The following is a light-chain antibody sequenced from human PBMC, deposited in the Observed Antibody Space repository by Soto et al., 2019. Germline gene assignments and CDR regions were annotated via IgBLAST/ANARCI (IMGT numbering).Light chain of an antibody. CDR1: SSDVGGYNY. Sequence: QSALTQPASVSGSPGQSITISCTGNSSDVGGYNYVSWYQQHPGKAPKLMIYDVSNRPSGVSNRFSGSKSGNTASLTISGLQAEDEAEYYCSSYTSRSTDVVFGGGTKLTVL. V-gene: IGLV2-14*01. J-gene: IGLJ2*01. CDR2: DVS. CDR3: SSYTSRSTDVV.